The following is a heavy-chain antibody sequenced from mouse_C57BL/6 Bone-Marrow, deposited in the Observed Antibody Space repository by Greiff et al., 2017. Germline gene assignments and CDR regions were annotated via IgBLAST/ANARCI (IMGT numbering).Heavy chain of an antibody. CDR1: GYSITSGYY. J-gene: IGHJ2*01. CDR2: ISYDGSN. Sequence: EVQRVESGPGLVKPSQSLSLTCSVTGYSITSGYYWNWIRQFPGNKLEWMGYISYDGSNNYNPSLKNRISITRDTSKNQFFLKLNSVTTEDTATYYCARNEESGFDYWGQGTTLTVSS. V-gene: IGHV3-6*01. D-gene: IGHD3-1*01. CDR3: ARNEESGFDY.